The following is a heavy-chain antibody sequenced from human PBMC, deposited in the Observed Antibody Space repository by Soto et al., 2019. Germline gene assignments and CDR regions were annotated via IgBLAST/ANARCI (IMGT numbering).Heavy chain of an antibody. V-gene: IGHV1-18*01. CDR1: GYTFSSYG. Sequence: QVQLVQSGAEVKEPGASVRVSCKASGYTFSSYGFSWVRQAPGQGLEWVAWISANSGDTNSAQKFQGRVTLPTDTSTSTAYMDLRSLTSDDTAIYFGARDFRDSCGGPSRIYFEVWGQGTLVTVS. J-gene: IGHJ4*02. CDR2: ISANSGDT. CDR3: ARDFRDSCGGPSRIYFEV. D-gene: IGHD2-21*01.